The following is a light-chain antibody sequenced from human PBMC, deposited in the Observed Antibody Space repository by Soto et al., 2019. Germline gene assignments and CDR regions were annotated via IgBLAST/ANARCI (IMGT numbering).Light chain of an antibody. Sequence: DIQVTHSPPTLSASVLDIVTITCRSSQTISTWMAWYQQKPGKAPKLLVYDASTLQSGLASRFSGSGSGTEFNLIISGLQPDDSATYYCQQYTNTNNPWTFGQGTKVDIK. J-gene: IGKJ1*01. CDR1: QTISTW. CDR2: DAS. V-gene: IGKV1-5*01. CDR3: QQYTNTNNPWT.